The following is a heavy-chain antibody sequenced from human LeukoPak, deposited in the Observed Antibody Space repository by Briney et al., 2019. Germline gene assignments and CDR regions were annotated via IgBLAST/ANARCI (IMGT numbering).Heavy chain of an antibody. D-gene: IGHD5-24*01. CDR1: GFTFDDYA. Sequence: PGRSLRLSCAASGFTFDDYAMHWVRHAPGKGLEWVSGISWNSGSIGYADSVKGRFTISRDNAKNSLYLQMNSLRAEDTAVYYCARDGSRDGYNDAFDIWGQGTMVTVSS. CDR2: ISWNSGSI. J-gene: IGHJ3*02. CDR3: ARDGSRDGYNDAFDI. V-gene: IGHV3-9*01.